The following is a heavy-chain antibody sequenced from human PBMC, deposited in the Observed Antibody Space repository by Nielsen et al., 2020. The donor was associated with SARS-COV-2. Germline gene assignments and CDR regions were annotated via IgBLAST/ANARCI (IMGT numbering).Heavy chain of an antibody. Sequence: GESLKISCAASGFTFSSHWMHWVRQAPGKGLVWVSRINTDGSGTDYADSVKGRFTISRDNSKNTFFLHMSSLRAEDTALYYCAKWTGALIYFYGMDVWGQGTTVTVSS. CDR3: AKWTGALIYFYGMDV. CDR1: GFTFSSHW. J-gene: IGHJ6*02. D-gene: IGHD3/OR15-3a*01. V-gene: IGHV3-74*01. CDR2: INTDGSGT.